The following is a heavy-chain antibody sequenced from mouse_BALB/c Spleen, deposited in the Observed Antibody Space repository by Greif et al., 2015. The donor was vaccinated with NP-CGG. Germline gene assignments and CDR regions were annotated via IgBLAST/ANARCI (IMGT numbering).Heavy chain of an antibody. Sequence: VQLQQSGAELVKPGASVKLSCTASGFNIKDTYMHWVKQRPEQGLEWIGRIDPANGNTKYDPKFQGKATITADTSSNTAYLQLSSLTAEDTDVYYCARARPYYAMDYWGQGTSVTVSS. CDR2: IDPANGNT. CDR3: ARARPYYAMDY. CDR1: GFNIKDTY. D-gene: IGHD3-1*01. J-gene: IGHJ4*01. V-gene: IGHV14-3*02.